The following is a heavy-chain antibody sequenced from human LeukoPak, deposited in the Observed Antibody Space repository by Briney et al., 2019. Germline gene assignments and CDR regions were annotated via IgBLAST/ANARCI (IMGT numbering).Heavy chain of an antibody. J-gene: IGHJ5*02. D-gene: IGHD3-10*01. CDR3: ARGGYAYFYGSGSPSNWFDP. CDR2: INHSGST. CDR1: GGSFSGYY. Sequence: NPSETLSLTCAVYGGSFSGYYWSWIRQHPGKGREWIGEINHSGSTNYNPPLKSRVTKPVDTSKNQFSLKQSSVTAAHTAVYYCARGGYAYFYGSGSPSNWFDPWGQGPLVTVSS. V-gene: IGHV4-34*01.